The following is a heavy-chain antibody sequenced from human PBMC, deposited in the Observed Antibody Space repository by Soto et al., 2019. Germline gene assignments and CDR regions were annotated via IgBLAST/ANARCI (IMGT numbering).Heavy chain of an antibody. Sequence: QEQLVESGGGVVQPGRSGRLSCAASGFTFGSYGMHWVRQAPGKGLEWVAVISYDGSNKYYADSVKGRFTISRDNSKNTLYLQMNSLRAEDTAVYYCAKDLFRQQLANFDYWGQGTLVTVSS. J-gene: IGHJ4*02. CDR2: ISYDGSNK. V-gene: IGHV3-30*18. CDR1: GFTFGSYG. CDR3: AKDLFRQQLANFDY. D-gene: IGHD6-13*01.